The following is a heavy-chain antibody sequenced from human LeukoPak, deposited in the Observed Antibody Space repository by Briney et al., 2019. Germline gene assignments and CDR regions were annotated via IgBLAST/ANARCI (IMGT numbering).Heavy chain of an antibody. CDR1: GFTFSSYS. D-gene: IGHD3-3*01. J-gene: IGHJ6*03. V-gene: IGHV3-21*01. CDR3: ARGGELRFLEWLLYDYYYYMDV. CDR2: ISSSSSYI. Sequence: GGSLRLSCAASGFTFSSYSMNWVRQAPGKGLEWVSSISSSSSYIYYADSVKGRFTISRDNAKNSLYLQMNSLRAEDTAVYYCARGGELRFLEWLLYDYYYYMDVWGKGTTVTVSS.